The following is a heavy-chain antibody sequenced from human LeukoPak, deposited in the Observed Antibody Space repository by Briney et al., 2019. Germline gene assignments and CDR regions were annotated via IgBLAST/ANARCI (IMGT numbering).Heavy chain of an antibody. CDR1: GYTFTSYY. Sequence: ASVKVSCKASGYTFTSYYMHWVRQAPGQGLEWMGWMNPNSGNTGYAQKFQGRVTMTRNTSISTAYMELSSLRSEDTAVYYCARGGTTPLLRYFDWLLSFDPWGQGTLVTVSS. V-gene: IGHV1-8*02. D-gene: IGHD3-9*01. J-gene: IGHJ5*02. CDR2: MNPNSGNT. CDR3: ARGGTTPLLRYFDWLLSFDP.